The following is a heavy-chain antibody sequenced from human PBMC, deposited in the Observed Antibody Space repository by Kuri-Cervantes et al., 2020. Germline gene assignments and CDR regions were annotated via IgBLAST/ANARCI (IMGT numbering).Heavy chain of an antibody. Sequence: GESLKISCAASGFTFSSYWMHWVRQAPGKGLVWVSRINSDGSSTSYADSVKGRFTISRDNSKNSLYLQMNSLRTEDTALYYCAKDNYYGSGMVGYYGMDVWGQGTTVTVSS. J-gene: IGHJ6*02. CDR2: INSDGSST. D-gene: IGHD3-10*01. CDR3: AKDNYYGSGMVGYYGMDV. CDR1: GFTFSSYW. V-gene: IGHV3-74*01.